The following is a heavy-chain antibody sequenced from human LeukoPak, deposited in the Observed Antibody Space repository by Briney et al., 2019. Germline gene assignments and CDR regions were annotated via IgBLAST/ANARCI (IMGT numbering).Heavy chain of an antibody. CDR2: INHSGST. D-gene: IGHD5-18*01. V-gene: IGHV4-34*01. CDR3: ARGSVLQLWFLIDY. Sequence: SETLSLTCAVYGGSFSGYYWSWIRQPPGKGLGWIGEINHSGSTNYNPSLRSRVTISVDTSKNQFSLKLSSVTDADTAVYYSARGSVLQLWFLIDYWGQGTLVTVSS. J-gene: IGHJ4*02. CDR1: GGSFSGYY.